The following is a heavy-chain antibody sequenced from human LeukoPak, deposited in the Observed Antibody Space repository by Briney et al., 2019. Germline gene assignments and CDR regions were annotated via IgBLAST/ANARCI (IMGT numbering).Heavy chain of an antibody. CDR2: IKEDGSVR. D-gene: IGHD3-22*01. CDR3: ARDGSNYYDSTAGLDP. CDR1: AFIFSGHW. J-gene: IGHJ5*02. Sequence: GGSLRLSCEGSAFIFSGHWMNWVRQTPGKGLERVASIKEDGSVRQYVDSVKGRFSISRDNTKGSLFLQLNSLRAEDTAVYYCARDGSNYYDSTAGLDPWGQGTLVTVSS. V-gene: IGHV3-7*03.